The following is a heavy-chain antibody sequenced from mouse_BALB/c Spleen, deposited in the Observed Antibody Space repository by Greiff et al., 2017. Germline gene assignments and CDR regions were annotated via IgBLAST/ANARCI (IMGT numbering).Heavy chain of an antibody. J-gene: IGHJ4*01. CDR1: GYTFTSYN. CDR3: ARFGYYYGSSYQMDY. V-gene: IGHV1-12*01. Sequence: QVQLKQPGAELVKPGASVKMSCKASGYTFTSYNMHWVKQTPGQGLEWIGAIYPGNGDTSYNQKFKGKATLTADKSSSTAYMQLSSLTSEDSAVYYCARFGYYYGSSYQMDYWGQGTSVTVSS. CDR2: IYPGNGDT. D-gene: IGHD1-1*01.